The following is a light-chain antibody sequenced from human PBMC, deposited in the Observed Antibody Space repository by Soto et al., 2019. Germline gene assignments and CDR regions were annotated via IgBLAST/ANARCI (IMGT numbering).Light chain of an antibody. J-gene: IGKJ5*01. CDR2: AAS. CDR1: QSISSY. CDR3: QQSYSTPIT. Sequence: DIQMTQPPSSLSASVGDRVTITCRASQSISSYLNWYQQKPGKAPKLLTYAASSLQSGVPSRFSGSGSGTEFTLTISRLEPEDFATYYCQQSYSTPITFGQGTRLEIK. V-gene: IGKV1-39*01.